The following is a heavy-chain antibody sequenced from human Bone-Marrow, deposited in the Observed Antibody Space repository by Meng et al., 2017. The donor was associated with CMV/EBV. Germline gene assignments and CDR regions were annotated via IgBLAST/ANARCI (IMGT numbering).Heavy chain of an antibody. CDR1: GFTFSSYW. D-gene: IGHD6-6*01. Sequence: GGSLRLSCAASGFTFSSYWMHWVRQAPGKGLVWVSRINSDGSSTSYADSVKGRFTISRDNAKNTLYLQMNSLRAEDTAVYLCAREYISYYYYYYGMDVWGQGTTVTVSS. V-gene: IGHV3-74*01. CDR3: AREYISYYYYYYGMDV. CDR2: INSDGSST. J-gene: IGHJ6*02.